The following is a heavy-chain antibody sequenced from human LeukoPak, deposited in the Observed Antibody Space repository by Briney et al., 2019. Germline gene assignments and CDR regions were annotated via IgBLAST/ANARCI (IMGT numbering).Heavy chain of an antibody. Sequence: SETLSLTCTVSGGSISSYYWSWIRQPPGKGLEWIGYIYYSGSTNYNPSLKSRVTISVDTSKNQFSLKLSSVTAADTAVYYCARGRYSGSSGDYWGQGTLVTVSS. J-gene: IGHJ4*02. CDR2: IYYSGST. CDR1: GGSISSYY. D-gene: IGHD6-6*01. V-gene: IGHV4-59*01. CDR3: ARGRYSGSSGDY.